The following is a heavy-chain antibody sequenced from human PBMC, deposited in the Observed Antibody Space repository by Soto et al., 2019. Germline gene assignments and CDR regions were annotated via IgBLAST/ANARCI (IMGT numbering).Heavy chain of an antibody. CDR1: GFTFSNYW. J-gene: IGHJ4*02. Sequence: EVQLVESGGGLVQPGGSLRLSCAASGFTFSNYWLHWVRQVPGKGLVWVSSINSDGSGTIYADSVKGRFTISRDNAKNTLYLQMNSLRAEDTAVYYCARDGAIFGVVHYDYWGQGSLVTVSS. CDR2: INSDGSGT. D-gene: IGHD3-3*01. V-gene: IGHV3-74*01. CDR3: ARDGAIFGVVHYDY.